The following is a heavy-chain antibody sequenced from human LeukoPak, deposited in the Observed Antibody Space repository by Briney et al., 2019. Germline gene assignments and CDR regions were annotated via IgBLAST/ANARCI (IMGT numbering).Heavy chain of an antibody. Sequence: GGSLRLSCAASGFTFSSYSMNWVRQAPGKGLEWVSSISSSSSYIYYADSVKGRFTISRDNAKNSLYLQMNSLRAEDTAVYYCASERGGYGAFDYWGQGTLVTVSS. CDR3: ASERGGYGAFDY. D-gene: IGHD5-12*01. V-gene: IGHV3-21*01. J-gene: IGHJ4*02. CDR1: GFTFSSYS. CDR2: ISSSSSYI.